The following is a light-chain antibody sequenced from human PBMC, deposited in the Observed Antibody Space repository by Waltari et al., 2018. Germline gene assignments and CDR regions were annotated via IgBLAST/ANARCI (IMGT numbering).Light chain of an antibody. CDR3: QYYGSSPVT. J-gene: IGKJ4*01. CDR2: GAS. V-gene: IGKV3-20*01. CDR1: ESVSASY. Sequence: EIVLTQSPGTLSLSPGARATLSCRASESVSASYLAWCQQKRGEAPRSLIYGASSRATGIPDRFSGGRCGTDFTLTNSRLEPEDDAIYYCQYYGSSPVTFGGGTKVEI.